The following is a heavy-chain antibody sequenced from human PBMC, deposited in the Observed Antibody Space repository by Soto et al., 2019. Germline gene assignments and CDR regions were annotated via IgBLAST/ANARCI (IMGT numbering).Heavy chain of an antibody. CDR1: GYSFTSYW. Sequence: GESLKISCKGSGYSFTSYWISWVRQMPGEGRVWMGRIDPSDSYTNYSPSFQGHVTISADKSISTAYLQWSSLNIEDSAVYYCSGAESHDTAYFSLFWGQGTPVTVSS. D-gene: IGHD1-26*01. CDR2: IDPSDSYT. J-gene: IGHJ4*02. V-gene: IGHV5-10-1*01. CDR3: SGAESHDTAYFSLF.